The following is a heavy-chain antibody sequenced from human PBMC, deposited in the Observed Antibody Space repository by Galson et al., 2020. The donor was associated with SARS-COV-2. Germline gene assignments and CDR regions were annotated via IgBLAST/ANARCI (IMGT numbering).Heavy chain of an antibody. CDR1: GGSISSYY. CDR3: ARDLDYYDFGSGYYTGGWLDP. CDR2: IYYSGST. J-gene: IGHJ5*02. Sequence: SETLSLTCTVSGGSISSYYWSWIRQPPGKGLEWIGYIYYSGSTNYTPSLKSRVTISVDTSTNQFSLKLRSVTAADTAVYYCARDLDYYDFGSGYYTGGWLDPWGQGTLVTVSS. D-gene: IGHD3-3*01. V-gene: IGHV4-59*01.